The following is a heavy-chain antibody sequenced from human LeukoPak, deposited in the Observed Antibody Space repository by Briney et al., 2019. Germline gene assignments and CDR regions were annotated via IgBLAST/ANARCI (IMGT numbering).Heavy chain of an antibody. V-gene: IGHV1-69*04. Sequence: SMKVSCKASGGTFSSYAISWVRQAPGQGLEWMGRIIPILGIANYAQKFQGRVTITADKSTSTAYMELSSLRSEDTAVYYCARDYLGRIAVAGLGNWGQGTLVTVSS. J-gene: IGHJ4*02. D-gene: IGHD6-19*01. CDR1: GGTFSSYA. CDR3: ARDYLGRIAVAGLGN. CDR2: IIPILGIA.